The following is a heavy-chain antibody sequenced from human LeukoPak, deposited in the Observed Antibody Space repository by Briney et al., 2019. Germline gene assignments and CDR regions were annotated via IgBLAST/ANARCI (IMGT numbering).Heavy chain of an antibody. CDR2: IYDSGST. J-gene: IGHJ4*02. CDR3: ARLSRLGTYYFDY. Sequence: SETLSLTCTVSGGSIRSSYYYWGWIRQPPGKGLEWIGSIYDSGSTYYNPSLKSRVTISVDTSKNQFSLKLNSVTAADTAVYYCARLSRLGTYYFDYWGQGTLVTVSS. V-gene: IGHV4-39*01. CDR1: GGSIRSSYYY. D-gene: IGHD7-27*01.